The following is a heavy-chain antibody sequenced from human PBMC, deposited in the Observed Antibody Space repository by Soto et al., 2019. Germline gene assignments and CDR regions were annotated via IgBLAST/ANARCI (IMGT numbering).Heavy chain of an antibody. D-gene: IGHD3-10*01. CDR3: GTGSGLNWFDP. CDR2: INAGTGKT. V-gene: IGHV1-3*01. CDR1: GYTFTSYA. J-gene: IGHJ5*02. Sequence: QVQLVQSGAEVKKPGASVKVSCKASGYTFTSYAMHWVRQAPGQRLEWMGWINAGTGKTKYSQKFQGRVTITRDTSASTAYMELSSLRSEDTAVYYWGTGSGLNWFDPWGQATLVTFSS.